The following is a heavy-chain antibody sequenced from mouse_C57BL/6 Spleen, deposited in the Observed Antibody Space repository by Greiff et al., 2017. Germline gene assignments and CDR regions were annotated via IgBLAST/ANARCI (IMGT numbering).Heavy chain of an antibody. J-gene: IGHJ2*01. Sequence: EVKVVESGGDLVKPGGSLKLSCAASGFTFSSYGMSWVRQTPDKRLEWVATISSGGSYTYYPDSVKGRFTISRDNAKNTLYLQMSSLKSEDTAMYYCARSAGLYYFDYWGQGTTLRVSS. CDR1: GFTFSSYG. D-gene: IGHD3-1*01. CDR3: ARSAGLYYFDY. CDR2: ISSGGSYT. V-gene: IGHV5-6*01.